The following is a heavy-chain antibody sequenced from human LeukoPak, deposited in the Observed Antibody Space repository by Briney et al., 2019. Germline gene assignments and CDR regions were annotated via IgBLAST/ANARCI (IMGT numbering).Heavy chain of an antibody. CDR2: INPNSGGT. D-gene: IGHD5-24*01. CDR3: ARGTVEMATMVDY. J-gene: IGHJ4*02. V-gene: IGHV1-2*04. CDR1: GYTFTGYY. Sequence: ASVKVSCKASGYTFTGYYMHWVRQAPGQGLEWMGWINPNSGGTNYAQKFQGWVTMTRDTSISTAYMELSRLRSDDTAVYYCARGTVEMATMVDYWGQGTLVTVSS.